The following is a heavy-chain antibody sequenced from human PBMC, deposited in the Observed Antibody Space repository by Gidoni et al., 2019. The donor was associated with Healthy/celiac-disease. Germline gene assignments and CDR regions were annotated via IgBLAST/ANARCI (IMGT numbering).Heavy chain of an antibody. D-gene: IGHD1-26*01. J-gene: IGHJ6*02. CDR2: ISSSGSTI. CDR1: GFTFSRYE. CDR3: AREGMGATRSYGMDV. V-gene: IGHV3-48*03. Sequence: EVQLVESGGGLVQPGGSLSLSCAASGFTFSRYEMNLVRQAPGKGLEWVSYISSSGSTIYYADSVKGRFTISRDNAKNSLYLQMNSLRAEYTAVYYCAREGMGATRSYGMDVWGQGTTVTVSS.